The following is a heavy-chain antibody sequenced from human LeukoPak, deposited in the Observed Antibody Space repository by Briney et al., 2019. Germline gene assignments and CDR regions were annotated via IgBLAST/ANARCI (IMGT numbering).Heavy chain of an antibody. Sequence: GGSLRLSCAASGLTFRSHWMHWVRQVPGKGLVWVSHISTDGTTTNYADSVKGRFTISRDNAKDTLYLQMHSLRVDDTAVYYCARSLGYSSGGWGQGTLVTVSS. CDR3: ARSLGYSSGG. D-gene: IGHD2-15*01. J-gene: IGHJ4*02. CDR1: GLTFRSHW. CDR2: ISTDGTTT. V-gene: IGHV3-74*01.